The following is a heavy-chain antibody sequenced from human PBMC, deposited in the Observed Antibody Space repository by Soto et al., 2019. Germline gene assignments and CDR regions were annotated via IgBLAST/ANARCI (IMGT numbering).Heavy chain of an antibody. Sequence: QVQLVQSGAEVKKPGASVKVSCKASGYTFTSYGISWVRQAPGQGLEWMGWINPYNGNTNYAQQLQGRVTMTTDTPTNTAYMELRSLRSDATAVYYCARYWFGIDYWGQGTLVTVSS. J-gene: IGHJ4*02. CDR1: GYTFTSYG. CDR3: ARYWFGIDY. D-gene: IGHD3-16*01. CDR2: INPYNGNT. V-gene: IGHV1-18*01.